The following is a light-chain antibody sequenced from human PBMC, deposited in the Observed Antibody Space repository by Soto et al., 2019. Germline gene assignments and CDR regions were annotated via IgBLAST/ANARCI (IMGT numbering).Light chain of an antibody. CDR2: DVT. CDR1: SSDGGGYNY. V-gene: IGLV2-14*01. Sequence: QSALTEPASVSGSPGQSITISCTGTSSDGGGYNYVSWYQQHPGKAPKLVIYDVTNRPSGVSNRFSGSKSGNTASLTISGLQAEDEADYSCFTDPSSIKWVFGGGIKLTVL. CDR3: FTDPSSIKWV. J-gene: IGLJ2*01.